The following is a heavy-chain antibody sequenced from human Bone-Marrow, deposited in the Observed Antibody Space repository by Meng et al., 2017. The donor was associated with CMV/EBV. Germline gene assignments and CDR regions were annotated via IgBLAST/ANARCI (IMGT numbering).Heavy chain of an antibody. V-gene: IGHV3-9*01. Sequence: SLKISCAASGFTFDDYAMHWVRQAPGKGLEWVSGISWNSGSIGYADSVKGRFTISRENGMNSMYLQMDSLTVGDTAIYYCARGSGVNMFRGAIGSFDSWGLGTLVTVSS. J-gene: IGHJ4*02. D-gene: IGHD3-10*01. CDR1: GFTFDDYA. CDR2: ISWNSGSI. CDR3: ARGSGVNMFRGAIGSFDS.